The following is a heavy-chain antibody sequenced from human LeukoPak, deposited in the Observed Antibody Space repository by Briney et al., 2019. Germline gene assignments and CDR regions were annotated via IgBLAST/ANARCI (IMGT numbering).Heavy chain of an antibody. Sequence: SETLSLTCTVSGGSLSSGGYYWSWIRQPPGKGLEWIGYIYHSGSTYYTPSLKSRVTISVDRSKNQFSLKLSSVTAADTAVYYCARQLNGGFGELYFDYWGQGTLVTVSS. V-gene: IGHV4-30-2*01. D-gene: IGHD3-10*01. CDR1: GGSLSSGGYY. CDR2: IYHSGST. CDR3: ARQLNGGFGELYFDY. J-gene: IGHJ4*02.